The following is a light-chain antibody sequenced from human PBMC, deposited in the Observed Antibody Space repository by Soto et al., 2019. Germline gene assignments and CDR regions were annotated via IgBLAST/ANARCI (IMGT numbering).Light chain of an antibody. Sequence: QPVLTQSPSVSGAPGQRVTISCTGSSSNIGAGYDVHWYQQLPGTAPKLLIYGNRNRPSGVPDRFSGSKSGTSASLAITGLQAEDEGDYYCQSYQSSLSGSEVFGGGTKVTVL. J-gene: IGLJ3*02. CDR1: SSNIGAGYD. V-gene: IGLV1-40*01. CDR3: QSYQSSLSGSEV. CDR2: GNR.